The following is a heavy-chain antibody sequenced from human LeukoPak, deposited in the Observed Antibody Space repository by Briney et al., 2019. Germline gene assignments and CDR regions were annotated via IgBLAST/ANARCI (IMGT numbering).Heavy chain of an antibody. Sequence: SETLSLTCTVSGGSISSGSYYWSWIRQPAGKGLEWIGRIYTSGSTNYNPSLKSRVTISVDTSKNQFSLKLSSVTAADTAVYYCARNTDDYVWGSYRYTPYFDYWGQGTLVTVSS. CDR1: GGSISSGSYY. CDR3: ARNTDDYVWGSYRYTPYFDY. J-gene: IGHJ4*02. CDR2: IYTSGST. V-gene: IGHV4-61*02. D-gene: IGHD3-16*02.